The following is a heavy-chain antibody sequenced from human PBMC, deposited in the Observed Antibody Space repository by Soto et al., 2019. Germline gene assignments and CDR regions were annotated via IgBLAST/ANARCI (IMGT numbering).Heavy chain of an antibody. CDR2: INPSGGST. V-gene: IGHV1-46*01. J-gene: IGHJ4*02. CDR3: ARAGVSGGKSAQQTYFDY. CDR1: GYTFTSYY. D-gene: IGHD2-15*01. Sequence: QVQLVQSGAEVKKPGASVKVSCKASGYTFTSYYMHWVRQAPGQGLEGMGIINPSGGSTSYAQKFQGRVTMTRDTSTSTVYMELSSLRSEDTAVYYCARAGVSGGKSAQQTYFDYWGQGTLVTVSS.